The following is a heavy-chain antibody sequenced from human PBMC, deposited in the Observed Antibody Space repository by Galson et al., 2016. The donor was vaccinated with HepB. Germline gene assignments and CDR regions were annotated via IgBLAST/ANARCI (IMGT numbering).Heavy chain of an antibody. Sequence: SLRLSCAGSGLSLSPYAMSWGRQAPGKGLEWVSAISGSDGSTYYADSVKGRFTISRDNSKNTLYLQMNSLRAEDTAVYYCAKGQQLAYFDYWGQGTLVTVSS. J-gene: IGHJ4*02. CDR2: ISGSDGST. CDR1: GLSLSPYA. V-gene: IGHV3-23*01. CDR3: AKGQQLAYFDY. D-gene: IGHD6-13*01.